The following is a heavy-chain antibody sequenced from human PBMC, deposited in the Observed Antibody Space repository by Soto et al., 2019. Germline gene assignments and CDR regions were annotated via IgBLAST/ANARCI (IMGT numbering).Heavy chain of an antibody. CDR3: LKGYWKGDV. CDR2: ISGSGGSI. V-gene: IGHV3-23*01. J-gene: IGHJ6*02. Sequence: EVRLLESGGGLVQPGGSLRLSCAASGFTFSTNAMNWGRQAPGNGLEWVSAISGSGGSIHYADSVKGRFTISRDNSKNTLYLQMNSLRDEDTAVYHCLKGYWKGDVWGQGTTVTVSS. D-gene: IGHD1-1*01. CDR1: GFTFSTNA.